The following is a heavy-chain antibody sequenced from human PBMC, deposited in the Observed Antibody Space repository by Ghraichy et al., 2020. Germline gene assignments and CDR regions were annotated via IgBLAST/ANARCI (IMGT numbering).Heavy chain of an antibody. CDR3: ARASGTSGSYPFDY. CDR2: ISSSSSYI. Sequence: GESLNISCAASGFTFSSYSMNWVRQAPGKGLEWVSSISSSSSYIYYADSVKGRFTISRDNAKNSLYLQMNSLRAEDTAVYYCARASGTSGSYPFDYWGQGTLVTVSS. CDR1: GFTFSSYS. J-gene: IGHJ4*02. V-gene: IGHV3-21*01. D-gene: IGHD1-26*01.